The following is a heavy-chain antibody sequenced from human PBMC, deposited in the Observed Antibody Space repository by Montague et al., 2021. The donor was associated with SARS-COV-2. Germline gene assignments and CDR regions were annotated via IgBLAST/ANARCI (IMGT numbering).Heavy chain of an antibody. V-gene: IGHV3-30*04. J-gene: IGHJ4*02. CDR3: AMELVGAIDY. CDR2: ISYDGSNK. D-gene: IGHD1-26*01. Sequence: SLRLSCAASGFTFSSYAMHWVRQAPGKRLEWVAVISYDGSNKYYADSVKGRFTISRDNSKNTLYLQMNSLRAEDTAVYYCAMELVGAIDYWGQGTLVTVSS. CDR1: GFTFSSYA.